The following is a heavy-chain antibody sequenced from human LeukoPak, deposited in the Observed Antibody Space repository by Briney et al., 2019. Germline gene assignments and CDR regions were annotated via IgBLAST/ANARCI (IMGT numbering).Heavy chain of an antibody. J-gene: IGHJ4*02. CDR3: ARGAVDEWLRFFEFDY. Sequence: ASVKVSCKTSGNTFTGHYIHWVRQAPGQGLEWMGWINPNSGGTYYAQTFQGRVTMTRDTFISTVYVEMSRLRSDDTAVYYCARGAVDEWLRFFEFDYWGQGTLVTVSS. CDR1: GNTFTGHY. D-gene: IGHD5-12*01. CDR2: INPNSGGT. V-gene: IGHV1-2*02.